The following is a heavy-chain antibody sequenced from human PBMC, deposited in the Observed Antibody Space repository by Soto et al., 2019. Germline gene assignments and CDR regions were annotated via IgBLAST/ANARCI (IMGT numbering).Heavy chain of an antibody. J-gene: IGHJ5*02. CDR2: INPNSGGT. D-gene: IGHD1-1*01. CDR1: GYTFTGYY. V-gene: IGHV1-2*04. Sequence: QVPLVQSGAEVKKPGASVKVSCKASGYTFTGYYMHWVRQAPGQGLEWMGWINPNSGGTNYAQKFQGWVTMTRDTSISTAYMELSRLRSDDTAVYYCARVGMGTTGTRNWFDPWGQGTLVTVSS. CDR3: ARVGMGTTGTRNWFDP.